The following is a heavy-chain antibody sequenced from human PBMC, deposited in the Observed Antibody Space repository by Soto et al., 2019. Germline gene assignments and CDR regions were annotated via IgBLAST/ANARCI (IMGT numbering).Heavy chain of an antibody. CDR3: TSDALYDCWSRFDY. CDR2: IRSKAYGGTT. J-gene: IGHJ4*02. CDR1: GFTFGDYA. D-gene: IGHD3-3*01. Sequence: PGGSLRLSCTASGFTFGDYAMSWFRQAPGKGLEWVGFIRSKAYGGTTEYAASVKGRFTISRDDSKSIAYLQMNSLKTEDTAVYYCTSDALYDCWSRFDYWGQGTLVTVSS. V-gene: IGHV3-49*03.